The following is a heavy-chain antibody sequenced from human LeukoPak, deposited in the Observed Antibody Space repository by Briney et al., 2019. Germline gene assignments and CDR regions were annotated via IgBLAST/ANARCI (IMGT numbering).Heavy chain of an antibody. J-gene: IGHJ6*03. CDR1: GFTFSSYV. D-gene: IGHD3-3*01. CDR2: IWYDGSNK. V-gene: IGHV3-33*06. CDR3: AKESGVEHYYYYYMDV. Sequence: GGSLRLSCAASGFTFSSYVMHWVRQAPGKGLEWVAVIWYDGSNKYYADSVKGRFTISRDNSKNTLYLQMNSLRAEDTAVYYCAKESGVEHYYYYYMDVWGKGTTVTVSS.